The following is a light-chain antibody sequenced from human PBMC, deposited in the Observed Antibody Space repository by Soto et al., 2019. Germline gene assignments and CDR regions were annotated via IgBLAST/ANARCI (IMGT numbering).Light chain of an antibody. Sequence: EIVMTQSPATLSVSPGEGATVSCRASQIISSHLAWYQHKPGQAPRLLIYGATSRATGIPDRFSGSGSGTDFTLTISRLEPEDSAVYYCQQFDDSVTFGQGTRLEIK. CDR2: GAT. J-gene: IGKJ5*01. CDR3: QQFDDSVT. CDR1: QIISSH. V-gene: IGKV3D-15*01.